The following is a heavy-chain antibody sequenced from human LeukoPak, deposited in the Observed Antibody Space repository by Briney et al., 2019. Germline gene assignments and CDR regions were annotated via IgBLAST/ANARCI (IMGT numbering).Heavy chain of an antibody. CDR2: INHSGST. Sequence: SETLSLTCTVSGGSISNYYWSWIRQPPGKGLEWIGEINHSGSTNYNPSLKSRVTISVDKSKNQISLKLTSVTAADTAVYYCARFPASAEYRHYYHMDVWGKGTTVTVSS. V-gene: IGHV4-34*01. CDR1: GGSISNYY. J-gene: IGHJ6*03. D-gene: IGHD6-25*01. CDR3: ARFPASAEYRHYYHMDV.